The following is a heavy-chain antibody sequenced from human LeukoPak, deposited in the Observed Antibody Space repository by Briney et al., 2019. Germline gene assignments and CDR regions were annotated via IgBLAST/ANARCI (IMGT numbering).Heavy chain of an antibody. CDR2: ISGGGGTTYFA. V-gene: IGHV3-23*01. CDR3: AKFYDILTGYFDY. CDR1: GFTFTSYA. J-gene: IGHJ4*02. Sequence: GGSLRLSCAAPGFTFTSYAMSWVRQSPGKELEWVSAISGGGGTTYFAYYADSVKGRFTISRDNSKNTLYLQMNSLRAEDTAVYYCAKFYDILTGYFDYWGQGTLVTVSS. D-gene: IGHD3-9*01.